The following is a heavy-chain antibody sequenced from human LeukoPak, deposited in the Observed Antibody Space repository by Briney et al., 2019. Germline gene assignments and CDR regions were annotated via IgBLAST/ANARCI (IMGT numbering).Heavy chain of an antibody. Sequence: SETLSLTCTVSGGSISSYYWSWIRQPPGKGLEWIGYIYYSGSTNYNPSLKSRVTISVDTSKNQFSLKLSSVTAADTAVYYCARYSSGYYYWFDYWGQGTLVTVSS. CDR3: ARYSSGYYYWFDY. CDR1: GGSISSYY. J-gene: IGHJ4*02. CDR2: IYYSGST. D-gene: IGHD3-22*01. V-gene: IGHV4-59*01.